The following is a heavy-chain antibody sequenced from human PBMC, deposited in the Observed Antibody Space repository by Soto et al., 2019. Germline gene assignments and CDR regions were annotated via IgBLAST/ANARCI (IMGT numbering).Heavy chain of an antibody. V-gene: IGHV4-30-4*01. J-gene: IGHJ4*02. CDR2: IYYSGST. D-gene: IGHD6-13*01. Sequence: SETLSLTCTVSGGSISSGDYYWSWIRQPPGKGLEWIGYIYYSGSTYYNPSLKSRVTISVDTSKNQFSLKLSSVTAADTAVYYCARVVRVSTHYFDYWGQGTLVTVSS. CDR3: ARVVRVSTHYFDY. CDR1: GGSISSGDYY.